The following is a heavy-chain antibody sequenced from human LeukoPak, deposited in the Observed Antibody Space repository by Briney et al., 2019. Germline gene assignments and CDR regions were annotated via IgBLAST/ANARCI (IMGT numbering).Heavy chain of an antibody. CDR3: ARVVDY. J-gene: IGHJ4*02. Sequence: GGSLRLSCAASGFTFSSYSMNWVRQAPGKGLEWVSYISSSSSTIYYADSVKGRFTISRDNAKNSLYLQMNSLRAEDTAVYCCARVVDYWGQGTLVTVSS. CDR2: ISSSSSTI. CDR1: GFTFSSYS. V-gene: IGHV3-48*01.